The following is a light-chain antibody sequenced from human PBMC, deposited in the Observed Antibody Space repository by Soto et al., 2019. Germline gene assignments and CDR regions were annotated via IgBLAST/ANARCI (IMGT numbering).Light chain of an antibody. CDR3: QSYDSSLSGYV. CDR1: SSDVGGYDY. J-gene: IGLJ1*01. Sequence: QSVLAQPTSVSGSLGQSIAISCTGTSSDVGGYDYVSWHQQHPGKAPKLLIFANINRPSGVPDRFSGSKSGTSASLAITGLRAEDEADYYCQSYDSSLSGYVFGTGTKLTVL. CDR2: ANI. V-gene: IGLV2-14*03.